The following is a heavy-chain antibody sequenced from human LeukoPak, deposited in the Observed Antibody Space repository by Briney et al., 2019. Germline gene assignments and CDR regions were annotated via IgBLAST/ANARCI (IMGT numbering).Heavy chain of an antibody. CDR2: ITTKRSNYAT. D-gene: IGHD6-19*01. Sequence: GGSLRLSWAASGFTFSDSDIHWVRQASGKGLEWVGRITTKRSNYATAYTASVKGRFTISRHDSENTAYLQMNSLKTEDTALYYCTTYRSGHYWGQGTLVTVSS. CDR1: GFTFSDSD. J-gene: IGHJ4*02. V-gene: IGHV3-73*01. CDR3: TTYRSGHY.